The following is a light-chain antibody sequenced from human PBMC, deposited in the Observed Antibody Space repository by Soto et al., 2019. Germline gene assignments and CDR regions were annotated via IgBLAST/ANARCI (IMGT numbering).Light chain of an antibody. CDR2: EGD. CDR1: SSDVGRSNL. V-gene: IGLV2-23*01. J-gene: IGLJ1*01. CDR3: CSFARSTTFYV. Sequence: QSALTQPASVSGSPGQSITISCSGTSSDVGRSNLVSWYQQHPGKAPKLIIFEGDRRPSGVSGRFSGSKSGNTASLTISGLQADDEADDYCCSFARSTTFYVFGTGTKLTVL.